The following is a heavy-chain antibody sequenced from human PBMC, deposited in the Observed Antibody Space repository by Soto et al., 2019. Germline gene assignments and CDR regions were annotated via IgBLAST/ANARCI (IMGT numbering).Heavy chain of an antibody. Sequence: PSETLSLTCAVSGGSISSGGYSWSWIRQPPGKGLEWIGYIYHSGSTYYNPSLKSRVTISVDTSKNQFSLKLSSVTAADTAVYYCAATRYSSGWYELDYWGQGTLVTVSS. CDR2: IYHSGST. CDR3: AATRYSSGWYELDY. V-gene: IGHV4-30-2*02. D-gene: IGHD6-19*01. J-gene: IGHJ4*02. CDR1: GGSISSGGYS.